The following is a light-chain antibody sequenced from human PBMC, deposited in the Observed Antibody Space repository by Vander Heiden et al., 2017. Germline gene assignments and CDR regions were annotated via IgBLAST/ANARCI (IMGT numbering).Light chain of an antibody. V-gene: IGKV3-15*01. CDR2: GAS. CDR1: QSVSSN. J-gene: IGKJ4*01. CDR3: QQYNNWPLT. Sequence: ERVMTQSPATLSVSPGERATLSCRASQSVSSNLAWYHQKPGQTPRLLIYGASTRATGIPDRFSGSGSGTEFTLTIGSLQSEDFAVYYCQQYNNWPLTFGGGTKVEIK.